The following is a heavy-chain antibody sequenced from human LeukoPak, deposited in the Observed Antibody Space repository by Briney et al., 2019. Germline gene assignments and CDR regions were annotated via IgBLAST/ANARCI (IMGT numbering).Heavy chain of an antibody. CDR3: AKTTHYDIFTGLDY. J-gene: IGHJ4*02. CDR2: ISSGSSFI. D-gene: IGHD3-9*01. Sequence: TGGSLRLSCAASGFTFSNYAMTWVRQAPGKGLAWVSSISSGSSFIYYADSVKGRFTISRDNSKNTLSLQMNSLRAEDTAMYYCAKTTHYDIFTGLDYWGQGTLVTVSS. CDR1: GFTFSNYA. V-gene: IGHV3-21*04.